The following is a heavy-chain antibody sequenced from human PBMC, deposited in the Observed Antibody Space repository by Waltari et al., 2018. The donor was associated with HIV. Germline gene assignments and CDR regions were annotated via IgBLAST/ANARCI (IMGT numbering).Heavy chain of an antibody. CDR3: ARGRDLFTYNISSVVWFDP. J-gene: IGHJ5*02. CDR2: LNQRGRN. Sequence: QVQLHQWGAGLLKPSETLSLTCAVYGGSFSGYSWSWIRQPPAKGLQWIGQLNQRGRNRFSTALKSRLSMSVDTAKNQFSLKLTSLTAADTAVYYCARGRDLFTYNISSVVWFDPWGKGTLVTVSS. CDR1: GGSFSGYS. D-gene: IGHD1-20*01. V-gene: IGHV4-34*01.